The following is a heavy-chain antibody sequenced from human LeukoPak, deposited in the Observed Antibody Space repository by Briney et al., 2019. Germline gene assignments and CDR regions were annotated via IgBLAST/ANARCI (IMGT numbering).Heavy chain of an antibody. D-gene: IGHD2-15*01. Sequence: SETLSLTCTVSGGSISSGGYYWGWIRQPPGKGLEWIGSIYYSGSTYYNPSLKSRVTISIDTSKNQFSLKLSSVTAADTAVYYCARAIGYCSGGSCSWFDPWGQGTLVTVSS. CDR3: ARAIGYCSGGSCSWFDP. J-gene: IGHJ5*02. CDR1: GGSISSGGYY. V-gene: IGHV4-39*07. CDR2: IYYSGST.